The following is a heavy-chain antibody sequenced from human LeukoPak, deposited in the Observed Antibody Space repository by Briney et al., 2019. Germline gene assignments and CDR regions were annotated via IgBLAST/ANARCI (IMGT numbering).Heavy chain of an antibody. CDR3: AIPDYGDYWDYGMDV. J-gene: IGHJ6*02. V-gene: IGHV5-51*01. CDR1: GYSFTSYW. CDR2: IYPGDSDT. D-gene: IGHD4-17*01. Sequence: GESLQISCKGSGYSFTSYWIGWVRQMPGKGLEWMGIIYPGDSDTRYSPSFQGQVTISADKSISTAYLQWSSLKASDTAMYYCAIPDYGDYWDYGMDVWGQGTTVTVSS.